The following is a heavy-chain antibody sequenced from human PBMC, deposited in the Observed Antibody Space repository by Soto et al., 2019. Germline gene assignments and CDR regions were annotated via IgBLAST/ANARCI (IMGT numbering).Heavy chain of an antibody. CDR1: SYSISSGFF. CDR3: ARDTNSLDL. CDR2: IYHTGYT. D-gene: IGHD2-8*01. V-gene: IGHV4-38-2*02. J-gene: IGHJ5*02. Sequence: SETLSLTCVVSSYSISSGFFWAWIRQPPGKGLEWVGSIYHTGYTHYNPSLRSQVSMSVDTSKNHFSLRLTYLTAADTAVYFCARDTNSLDLWGQGILVTVSS.